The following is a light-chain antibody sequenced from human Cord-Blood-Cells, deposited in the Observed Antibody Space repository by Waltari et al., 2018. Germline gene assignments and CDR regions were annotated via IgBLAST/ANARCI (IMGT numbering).Light chain of an antibody. Sequence: QSALTQTASVSGSPGQSITISCTGTRRDVGGYNYVSWYQQHPGKAPKLMIYDVSTRPSGVSNRFSGSKSGNTASLTISGLQAEDEADYYCSSYTSSSTVVFGGGTKLTVL. CDR1: RRDVGGYNY. V-gene: IGLV2-14*01. CDR3: SSYTSSSTVV. CDR2: DVS. J-gene: IGLJ2*01.